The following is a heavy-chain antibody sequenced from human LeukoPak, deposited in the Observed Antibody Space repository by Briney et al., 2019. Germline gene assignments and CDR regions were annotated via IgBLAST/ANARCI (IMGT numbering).Heavy chain of an antibody. V-gene: IGHV3-13*01. CDR1: GFTFSSYD. CDR3: ARASLLRREVLFDY. Sequence: GGSLRLSCAASGFTFSSYDMHCVRQATGKGLEWVSAIGTAGDTYYPVSVKGLFTISRENAKNSLYLQMNSLRAGDTAVYYCARASLLRREVLFDYWGQGTLVTVSS. J-gene: IGHJ4*02. CDR2: IGTAGDT. D-gene: IGHD3-22*01.